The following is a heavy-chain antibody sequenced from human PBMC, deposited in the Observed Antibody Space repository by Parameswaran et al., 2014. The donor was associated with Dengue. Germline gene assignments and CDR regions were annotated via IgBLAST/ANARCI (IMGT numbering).Heavy chain of an antibody. CDR1: GGSFSGYY. Sequence: ASETLSLTCAVYGGSFSGYYWSWIRQPPGKGLEWIGEINHSGSTNYNPSLKSRVTISVDTSKNQFSLKLSSVTAADTAVYYCARVGRSIAVAIDYWGQGTLVTVSS. CDR3: ARVGRSIAVAIDY. V-gene: IGHV4-34*01. CDR2: INHSGST. D-gene: IGHD6-19*01. J-gene: IGHJ4*02.